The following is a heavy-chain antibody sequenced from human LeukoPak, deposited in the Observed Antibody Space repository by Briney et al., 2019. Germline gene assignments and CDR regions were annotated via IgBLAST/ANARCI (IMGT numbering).Heavy chain of an antibody. J-gene: IGHJ5*02. Sequence: PGGSLRLSCAASGFTFSSDGMHWVRQAPGKGLGWVAFLRYDGSKKNYAYSLKSRFTSSRDNSKNTLYLQMNSLRAEDTAVYYSAKDRLVVPAASIWFDPWGQGTLVTVSS. V-gene: IGHV3-30*02. CDR3: AKDRLVVPAASIWFDP. CDR1: GFTFSSDG. CDR2: LRYDGSKK. D-gene: IGHD2-2*01.